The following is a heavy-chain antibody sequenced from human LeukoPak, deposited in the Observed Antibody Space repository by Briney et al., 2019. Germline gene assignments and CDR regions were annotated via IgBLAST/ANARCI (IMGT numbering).Heavy chain of an antibody. J-gene: IGHJ3*02. Sequence: SQTLSLTCAVSGDSVSSNSASWYWIRQSPSRGLEWLGRTYYRSKWYNDYALSVKSRITINPDASKNQFSLHLSSVSPEDTAVYYCARGLRQWLGNDAFDIWGQGTMVTVSS. D-gene: IGHD6-19*01. CDR2: TYYRSKWYN. CDR3: ARGLRQWLGNDAFDI. CDR1: GDSVSSNSAS. V-gene: IGHV6-1*01.